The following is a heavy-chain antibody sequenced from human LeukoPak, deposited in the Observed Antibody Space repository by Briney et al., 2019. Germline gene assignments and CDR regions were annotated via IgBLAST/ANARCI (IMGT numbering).Heavy chain of an antibody. CDR1: GFTFGDYA. Sequence: GGSLRLSCTASGFTFGDYAMSWFRQAPGKGLEWVGFIRSKAYGGTTEYAASVKGRFTISRDDSKSIAYLQMNSLKTEDTAVYYCTRDRGGYEEYSYGIFDYWGQGTLVTVSS. J-gene: IGHJ4*02. V-gene: IGHV3-49*03. CDR3: TRDRGGYEEYSYGIFDY. CDR2: IRSKAYGGTT. D-gene: IGHD5-18*01.